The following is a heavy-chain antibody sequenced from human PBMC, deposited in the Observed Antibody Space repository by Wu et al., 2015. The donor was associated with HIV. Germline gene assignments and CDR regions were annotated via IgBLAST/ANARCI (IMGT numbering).Heavy chain of an antibody. CDR2: MNPRSGNT. Sequence: QVQLVQSGAEVKKPGASVKVSCKASGYTFTNYDINYDIIWVRQAAGQGLEWMGWMNPRSGNTGYAQKFQGRVTLTRSMSISTAYMELRSLKFEDTAVYYCARASQFMVRTLPTRFDPWGQGTLVTVSS. V-gene: IGHV1-8*01. D-gene: IGHD3-10*01. CDR1: GYTFTNYDINYD. CDR3: ARASQFMVRTLPTRFDP. J-gene: IGHJ5*02.